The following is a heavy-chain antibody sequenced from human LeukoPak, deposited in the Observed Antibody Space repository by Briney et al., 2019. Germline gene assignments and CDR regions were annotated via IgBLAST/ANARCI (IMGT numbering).Heavy chain of an antibody. V-gene: IGHV3-48*03. CDR3: ARDSQWLPDY. CDR1: GFTFSGYE. J-gene: IGHJ4*02. Sequence: PGGSLRLSCAASGFTFSGYEMNWVRQAPGKGLEWVSYISSSGSSTYYADSVKGRFTISRDNAKNSLYLQMNSLRADDTAVYYCARDSQWLPDYWGQGTLVTVSS. CDR2: ISSSGSST. D-gene: IGHD6-19*01.